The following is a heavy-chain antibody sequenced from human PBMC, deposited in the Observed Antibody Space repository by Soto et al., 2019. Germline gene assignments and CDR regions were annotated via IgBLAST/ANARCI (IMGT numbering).Heavy chain of an antibody. J-gene: IGHJ4*02. CDR1: GFTFSNVW. CDR2: IKSKNNGGTT. CDR3: TMYYSGSGSKNYFEY. Sequence: GGSLRLSCAGSGFTFSNVWMNWVRQAPGKGLEWVGRIKSKNNGGTTDYAAPVKGRFTISRDDSKNTVHLQMSSLKAEDTAVYYFTMYYSGSGSKNYFEYWGQGTLVTVSS. D-gene: IGHD3-10*01. V-gene: IGHV3-15*07.